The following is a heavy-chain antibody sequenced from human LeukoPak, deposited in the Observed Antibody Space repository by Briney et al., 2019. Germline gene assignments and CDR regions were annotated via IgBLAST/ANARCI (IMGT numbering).Heavy chain of an antibody. J-gene: IGHJ4*02. CDR2: IKHDGSEK. Sequence: GGSLRLSCAASGFTFSSYWMSWVRQAPGKGLEWVANIKHDGSEKNHVDSVKGRFTISRDNAKNSPYLQMNSLRAEDTAVYYCAREGRTGTLNDYWGQGILVTVSS. CDR1: GFTFSSYW. D-gene: IGHD3/OR15-3a*01. V-gene: IGHV3-7*01. CDR3: AREGRTGTLNDY.